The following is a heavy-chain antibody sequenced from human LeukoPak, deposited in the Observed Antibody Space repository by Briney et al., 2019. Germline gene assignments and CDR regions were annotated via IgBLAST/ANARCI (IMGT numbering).Heavy chain of an antibody. D-gene: IGHD4-23*01. CDR3: ARGADYGGNSVPFDY. Sequence: SETLSLTCTVSGGSISSGGHYWGWVRQQPGKGLEWIGYIYYRGTTYYNPSLKSRVSISLDTSKNQVSLKLTSVTAADTAVYYCARGADYGGNSVPFDYWGQGTLVTVSS. J-gene: IGHJ4*02. CDR2: IYYRGTT. CDR1: GGSISSGGHY. V-gene: IGHV4-31*03.